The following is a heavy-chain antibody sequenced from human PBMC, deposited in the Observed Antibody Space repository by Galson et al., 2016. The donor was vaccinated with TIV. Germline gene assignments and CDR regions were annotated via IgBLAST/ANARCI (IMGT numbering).Heavy chain of an antibody. J-gene: IGHJ4*02. CDR1: GFTFSAYV. Sequence: SLRLSCAASGFTFSAYVMNWARQAPGKGLEWVARIGRSGADTYYAGSVKGRFTLPRDNSRDTLYLQMNSLRAEDTALYYCAKDAQWLPAAYFDYWGQGILVTVSS. CDR2: IGRSGADT. CDR3: AKDAQWLPAAYFDY. D-gene: IGHD6-19*01. V-gene: IGHV3-23*01.